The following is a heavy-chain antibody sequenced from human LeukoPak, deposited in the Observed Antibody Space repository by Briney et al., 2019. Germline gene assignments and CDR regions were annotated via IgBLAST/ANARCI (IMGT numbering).Heavy chain of an antibody. V-gene: IGHV3-74*01. CDR3: ARDSITGDNSLDF. J-gene: IGHJ4*02. D-gene: IGHD7-27*01. CDR2: INSDGSST. CDR1: GFTFSSYW. Sequence: GFLRLSCAASGFTFSSYWMHWVRQAPGKGLVWVSRINSDGSSTSYADSVKGRFTISRDNSKNTLYLQMNSLSAEDTAVYYCARDSITGDNSLDFWGRGTLVTVSS.